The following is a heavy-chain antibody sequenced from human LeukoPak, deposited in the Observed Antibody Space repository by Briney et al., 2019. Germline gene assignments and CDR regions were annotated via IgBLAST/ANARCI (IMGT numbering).Heavy chain of an antibody. Sequence: GGSLRLSCAASGFTFSSYSMNWVRQAPGKGLEWVSSISSSSSYIYYADSVKGRFTISRDNARNSLYPQMNSLRAEDTAVYYCARGFRDIAAAGDFDYWGQGTLVTVSS. J-gene: IGHJ4*02. CDR2: ISSSSSYI. D-gene: IGHD6-13*01. CDR1: GFTFSSYS. CDR3: ARGFRDIAAAGDFDY. V-gene: IGHV3-21*01.